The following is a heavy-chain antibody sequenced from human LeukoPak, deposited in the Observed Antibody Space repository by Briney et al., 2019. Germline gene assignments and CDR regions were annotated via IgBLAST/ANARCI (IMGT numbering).Heavy chain of an antibody. V-gene: IGHV4-59*01. CDR3: ARDKHNPNCSGGRCYPYFFDS. CDR1: GGSISSSY. Sequence: SETLSLTCSVSGGSISSSYWTWIRQPPGKGLECIGYISKGGSTNYNPSLKSRVTISVDTSKNQVSLNLSSVTAADTAVYYCARDKHNPNCSGGRCYPYFFDSCGQGSLVTVSS. CDR2: ISKGGST. D-gene: IGHD2-15*01. J-gene: IGHJ4*02.